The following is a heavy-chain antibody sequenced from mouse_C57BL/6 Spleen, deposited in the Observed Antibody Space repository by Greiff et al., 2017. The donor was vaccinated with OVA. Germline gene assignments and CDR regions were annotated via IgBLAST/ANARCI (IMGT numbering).Heavy chain of an antibody. V-gene: IGHV5-17*01. CDR1: GFTFSDYG. CDR3: ARENYYDSSYDWYIDV. J-gene: IGHJ1*03. Sequence: EVQVVESGGGLVKPGGSLKLSCAASGFTFSDYGMYWVRQAPEKGLEWVAYISSGSSTIYYADTVKGRFTISRDNAKNTLFLQMTSLRSEDTAMYYCARENYYDSSYDWYIDVWGTGTTVTVSS. CDR2: ISSGSSTI. D-gene: IGHD1-1*01.